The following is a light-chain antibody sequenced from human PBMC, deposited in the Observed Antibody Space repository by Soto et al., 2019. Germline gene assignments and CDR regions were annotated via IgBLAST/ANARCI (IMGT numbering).Light chain of an antibody. CDR2: DAF. V-gene: IGKV3-11*01. Sequence: EIVLTQSPATLSLSPGERATLSCRARQSVSTYLAWYQQKPGQAPRLLIYDAFNRATGIPARFSGSGSGTDFTLTISSLEPEDFAVYYCQQRSNWPRTFGQGTKVDIK. CDR1: QSVSTY. J-gene: IGKJ1*01. CDR3: QQRSNWPRT.